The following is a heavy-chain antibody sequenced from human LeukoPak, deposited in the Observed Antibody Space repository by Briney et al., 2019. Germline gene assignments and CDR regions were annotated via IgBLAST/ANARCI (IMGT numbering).Heavy chain of an antibody. V-gene: IGHV5-51*01. CDR2: IYPGDSDT. D-gene: IGHD1-26*01. J-gene: IGHJ4*02. CDR3: ARAYGGSYMGYYYDC. CDR1: GYTFTGYY. Sequence: GASVKVSCKASGYTFTGYYMHWVRQMPGKGLEWMGIIYPGDSDTRYSPSFQGQVTISADKSISTAYLQWSSLKASDTAMYYCARAYGGSYMGYYYDCWGQGTLVTVSS.